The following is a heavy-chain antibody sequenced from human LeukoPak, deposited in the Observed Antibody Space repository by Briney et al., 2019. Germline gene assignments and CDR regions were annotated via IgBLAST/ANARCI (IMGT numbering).Heavy chain of an antibody. CDR2: IYYSGST. CDR1: GGSISSGGYY. CDR3: ARGVRGVPTAILLDY. D-gene: IGHD2-2*01. Sequence: NPSETLSLTCTVSGGSISSGGYYWSWIRQHPGKGLEWIGYIYYSGSTYYNPSLKSRVTISVDTSKNQFSLKLSSVTAADTAVYYCARGVRGVPTAILLDYWGQGTLVTVSS. J-gene: IGHJ4*02. V-gene: IGHV4-31*03.